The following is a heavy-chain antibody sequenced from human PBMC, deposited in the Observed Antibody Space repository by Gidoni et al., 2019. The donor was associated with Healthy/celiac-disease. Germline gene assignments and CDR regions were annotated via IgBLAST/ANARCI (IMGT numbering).Heavy chain of an antibody. CDR3: TTDPTRGKQWPIADY. D-gene: IGHD6-19*01. Sequence: EVQLVESGGGLVKPGGSLRLPCAASGFTFSNSWMSWVRQAPGKGLEWVGRIKSKTDSGTTDYAAPVKGGFTISRDDSKNTLYLQMNSLKTEDTAVYYCTTDPTRGKQWPIADYWGQGTLVTVSS. CDR2: IKSKTDSGTT. V-gene: IGHV3-15*01. CDR1: GFTFSNSW. J-gene: IGHJ4*02.